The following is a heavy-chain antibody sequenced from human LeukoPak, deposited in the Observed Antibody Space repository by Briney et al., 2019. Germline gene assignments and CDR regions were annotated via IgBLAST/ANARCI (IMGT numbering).Heavy chain of an antibody. CDR1: GFSFSSYN. V-gene: IGHV3-21*01. CDR2: INSSSTYI. CDR3: VRRATRTVAAADDFDY. J-gene: IGHJ4*02. Sequence: GGSLRLSCAASGFSFSSYNMNWVRQAPGKGLEWVSFINSSSTYIYYADSVKGRFTISRDNAKNSLCLQMNNVRAEDSAVYYCVRRATRTVAAADDFDYWGQGTLVTVCS. D-gene: IGHD6-13*01.